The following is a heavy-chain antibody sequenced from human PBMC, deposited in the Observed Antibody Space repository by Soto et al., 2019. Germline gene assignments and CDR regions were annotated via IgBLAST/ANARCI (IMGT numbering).Heavy chain of an antibody. Sequence: PGESLKISCKGSGYSFPTYWISWVRQMPGKGLEWMGRINPSDTYTTYNPSFQGHVAISADKSISTAYLQWSSLQASDTAMYYCARHLLYSGALYFAYWGQGTPVTVSS. CDR2: INPSDTYT. D-gene: IGHD1-26*01. J-gene: IGHJ4*02. CDR1: GYSFPTYW. V-gene: IGHV5-10-1*01. CDR3: ARHLLYSGALYFAY.